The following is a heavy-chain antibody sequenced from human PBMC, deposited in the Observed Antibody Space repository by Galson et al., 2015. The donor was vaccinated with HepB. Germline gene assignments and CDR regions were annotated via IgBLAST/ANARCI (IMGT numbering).Heavy chain of an antibody. CDR3: ARGEGVTMIVVDY. CDR2: INPNSGGT. J-gene: IGHJ4*02. Sequence: SVKVSCKASGYTFTGYYMHWVRQAPGQGLEWMGWINPNSGGTNYAQKFQGRVTMTRDTSISTAYMELSRLRSDDTAVYYCARGEGVTMIVVDYWGQGTLVTVSS. V-gene: IGHV1-2*02. D-gene: IGHD3-22*01. CDR1: GYTFTGYY.